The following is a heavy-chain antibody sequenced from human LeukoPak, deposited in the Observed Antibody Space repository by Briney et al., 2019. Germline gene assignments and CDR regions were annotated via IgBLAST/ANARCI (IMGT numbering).Heavy chain of an antibody. Sequence: SETLSLTCTVSGDSISRYYWSWLRQPPGKGLEWLGYIYYSGSTNYNPSLKSRVTISLDTSKHQFSLKLSSVTAADTAVYYCARGGYTYGFVAKFDSWGQGTLVSVSS. V-gene: IGHV4-59*01. CDR3: ARGGYTYGFVAKFDS. CDR1: GDSISRYY. J-gene: IGHJ4*02. D-gene: IGHD5-18*01. CDR2: IYYSGST.